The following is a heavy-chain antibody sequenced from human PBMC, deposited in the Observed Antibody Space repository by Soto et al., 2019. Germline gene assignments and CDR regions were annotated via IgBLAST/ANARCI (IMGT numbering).Heavy chain of an antibody. CDR3: ARDREVGWLVISHYFAY. CDR2: ISYDGSNK. D-gene: IGHD6-19*01. Sequence: QVQLVESGGGVVQPGRSLRLSCAASGFTVSSYAMHWVRQAPGKGLEWVAVISYDGSNKYYADSVNGRFTISRDNSKNTLYMKMNSLRAEDTAVYYCARDREVGWLVISHYFAYWGQGTLVTVSS. J-gene: IGHJ4*02. V-gene: IGHV3-30-3*01. CDR1: GFTVSSYA.